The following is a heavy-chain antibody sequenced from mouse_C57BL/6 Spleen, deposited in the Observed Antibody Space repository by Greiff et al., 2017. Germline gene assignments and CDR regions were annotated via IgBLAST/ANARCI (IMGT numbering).Heavy chain of an antibody. V-gene: IGHV1-76*01. CDR3: ARPLTTVVAYYAMDY. CDR2: IYPGSGNT. D-gene: IGHD1-1*01. CDR1: GYTFTDYY. J-gene: IGHJ4*01. Sequence: QVQLQQSGAELVRPGASVKLSCKASGYTFTDYYINWVKQRPGQGLEWIARIYPGSGNTYYNEKFKGKATLTAEKSSSTAYMQLSSLTSEDSAVYFCARPLTTVVAYYAMDYWGQGTSVTVSS.